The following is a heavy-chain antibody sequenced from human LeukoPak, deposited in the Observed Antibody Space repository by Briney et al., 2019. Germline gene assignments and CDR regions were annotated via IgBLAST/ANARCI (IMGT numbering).Heavy chain of an antibody. CDR2: IYYSGST. J-gene: IGHJ6*03. CDR3: ARLSGHFYFYYYMDV. CDR1: GGSISSGGYS. Sequence: SETLSLTCAVSGGSISSGGYSWSWIRQPPGKGLEWIGYIYYSGSTYYNPSLKSRVTISVDTSKNQFSLKLSSVTAADTAVYYCARLSGHFYFYYYMDVWGKGTTVTVSS. V-gene: IGHV4-30-4*07.